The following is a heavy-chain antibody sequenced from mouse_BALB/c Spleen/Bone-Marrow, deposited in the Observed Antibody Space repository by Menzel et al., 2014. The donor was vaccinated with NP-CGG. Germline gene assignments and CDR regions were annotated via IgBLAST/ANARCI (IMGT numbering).Heavy chain of an antibody. D-gene: IGHD1-1*02. CDR2: IYYSGTI. Sequence: EVQLQQSGPGLVKPSQTVSLTCTVTGISITTGNYRWSWIRQFPGNKLEWIGYIYYSGTITYNPSLTSRTTITRDTSKNQFFLEMNSLTAEGTATYYCARDGNYAMDYWGQGTSVTVSS. J-gene: IGHJ4*01. CDR1: GISITTGNYR. V-gene: IGHV3-5*02. CDR3: ARDGNYAMDY.